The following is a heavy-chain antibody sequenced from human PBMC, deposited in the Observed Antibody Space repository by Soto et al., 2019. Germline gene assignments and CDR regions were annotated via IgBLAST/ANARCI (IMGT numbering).Heavy chain of an antibody. V-gene: IGHV4-59*01. J-gene: IGHJ5*02. CDR3: ARGGASSKWLDP. Sequence: SETLSLTRPVSGGSIRRYYWSWIRQPPGKGLEWIGYIYNSGTTNYNPSLKSRVTISIDTSKNQFSLKLTSLTATDTAVYYCARGGASSKWLDPWGQGTLVTVSS. CDR1: GGSIRRYY. D-gene: IGHD1-26*01. CDR2: IYNSGTT.